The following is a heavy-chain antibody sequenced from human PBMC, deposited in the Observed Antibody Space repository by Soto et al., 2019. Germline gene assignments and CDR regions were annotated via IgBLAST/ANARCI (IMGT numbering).Heavy chain of an antibody. Sequence: GGSLRLSCAASGFTFSSYAMSWVRQAPGKGLEWVSAISGSGGSTYYADSVKGRFTISRDNSKNTLYLQMNSLRAEDTAVYYCAKDRRITILGMLHYRNWFDPRGQATLVTVSS. CDR2: ISGSGGST. V-gene: IGHV3-23*01. D-gene: IGHD3-3*01. CDR1: GFTFSSYA. J-gene: IGHJ5*02. CDR3: AKDRRITILGMLHYRNWFDP.